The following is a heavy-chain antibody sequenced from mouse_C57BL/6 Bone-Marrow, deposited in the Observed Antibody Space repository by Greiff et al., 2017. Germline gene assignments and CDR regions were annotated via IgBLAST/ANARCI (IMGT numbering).Heavy chain of an antibody. CDR1: GFNIKNTY. CDR3: AGNYSGAMDY. CDR2: IDPANGYT. J-gene: IGHJ4*01. Sequence: VQLQQSVAELVRPGASVKFSCTASGFNIKNTYMHWVRQTPEQGLEWIGRIDPANGYTKYAPTFQGQVTITPDTSSNTAYLQLSSLTSEDTTIYYCAGNYSGAMDYWGQGTSVTVSA. V-gene: IGHV14-3*01. D-gene: IGHD1-3*01.